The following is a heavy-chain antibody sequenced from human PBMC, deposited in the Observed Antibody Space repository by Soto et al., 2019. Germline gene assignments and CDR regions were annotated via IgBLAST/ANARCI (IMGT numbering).Heavy chain of an antibody. CDR3: ARDGVGGTRFFVYLDY. CDR1: GVIFSGYG. J-gene: IGHJ4*02. CDR2: IRFDGSNI. V-gene: IGHV3-33*01. D-gene: IGHD1-26*01. Sequence: PGGSLRLSCVAPGVIFSGYGMHWVRQAPGKGLEWVAVIRFDGSNIFYANSVKGRFAISRDNSKSTLYLEMNSLRAEDTAVYYCARDGVGGTRFFVYLDYWGQGAQVTVSS.